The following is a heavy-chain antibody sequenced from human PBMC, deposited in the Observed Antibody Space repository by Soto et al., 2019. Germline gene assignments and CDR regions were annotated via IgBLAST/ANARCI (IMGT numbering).Heavy chain of an antibody. CDR2: ISHNDEPKI. CDR1: GFSFKNYA. V-gene: IGHV3-30-3*01. D-gene: IGHD3-10*01. Sequence: QVQLVESGGGVVQPGSSLRLSCAASGFSFKNYAFHWVRQAPGKGLEWVALISHNDEPKIFYADSVQGRFTISRDNFKNTVYLQMNSLRDEDTAVYHCARGVRAETSYNACDYWGQGPQVTVSS. J-gene: IGHJ4*01. CDR3: ARGVRAETSYNACDY.